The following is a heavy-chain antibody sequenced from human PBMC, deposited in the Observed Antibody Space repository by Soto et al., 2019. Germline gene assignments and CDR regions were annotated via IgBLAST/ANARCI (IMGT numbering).Heavy chain of an antibody. CDR2: IRTKANNYAT. J-gene: IGHJ4*02. CDR3: TRNAFRDNDPTFDC. Sequence: GGSLRLSCVASGFTLSGSTMHWVRQVSGKGLEWVGRIRTKANNYATEYAASVKGRFTISRDDSENTVYLQMNSLQTEDTALYYCTRNAFRDNDPTFDCWGQGNLVTVSS. V-gene: IGHV3-73*01. D-gene: IGHD1-1*01. CDR1: GFTLSGST.